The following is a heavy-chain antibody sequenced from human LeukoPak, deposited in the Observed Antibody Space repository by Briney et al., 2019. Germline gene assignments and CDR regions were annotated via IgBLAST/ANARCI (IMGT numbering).Heavy chain of an antibody. D-gene: IGHD6-6*01. CDR3: ARRRQLGASYHYYYYYMDV. J-gene: IGHJ6*03. Sequence: PSETLSLTCAVYGGSFSGYYWSWIRQPPGKGLEWIGEINHSGSTNYNPSLKSRVTISVDTSKNQFSLKLSSVTAADTAVYYCARRRQLGASYHYYYYYMDVWGKGTTVTVSS. V-gene: IGHV4-34*01. CDR2: INHSGST. CDR1: GGSFSGYY.